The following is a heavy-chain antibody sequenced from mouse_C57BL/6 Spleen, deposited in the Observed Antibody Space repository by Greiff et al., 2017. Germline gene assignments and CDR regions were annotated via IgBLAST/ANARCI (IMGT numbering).Heavy chain of an antibody. V-gene: IGHV1-81*01. Sequence: QVQLQQSGAELARPGASVKLSCKASGYTFTSYGISWVKQRTGQGLEWIGEIYPRSGNTYYNEKFKGKATLTADKSSSTAYMELRSLTSEDSAVYFCARFDSYLYFEGWGTWTTVTVSS. CDR3: ARFDSYLYFEG. D-gene: IGHD2-13*01. CDR1: GYTFTSYG. J-gene: IGHJ1*03. CDR2: IYPRSGNT.